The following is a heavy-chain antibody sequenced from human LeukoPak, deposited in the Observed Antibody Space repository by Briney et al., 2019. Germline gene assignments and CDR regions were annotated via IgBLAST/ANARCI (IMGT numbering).Heavy chain of an antibody. J-gene: IGHJ3*02. CDR3: AREASGYSYGLDAFDI. V-gene: IGHV3-48*01. CDR2: ISSSRSTI. CDR1: GFTFSSYS. Sequence: GGSLRLSCAASGFTFSSYSMNWVRQAPGKGLEWVSYISSSRSTIYYADSVKGRFTISRDNAKNSLYLQMNSLRAEDTAVYYCAREASGYSYGLDAFDIWGQGTMVTVSS. D-gene: IGHD5-18*01.